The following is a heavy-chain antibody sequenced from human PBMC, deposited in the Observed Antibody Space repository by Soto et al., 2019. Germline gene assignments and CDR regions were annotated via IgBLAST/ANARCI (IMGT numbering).Heavy chain of an antibody. CDR1: GFTFSSYA. CDR2: ISSSGGST. Sequence: EVQLLESGGGLVQPGGSLRLSCAASGFTFSSYAMSWVRQAPGKGLEWVSAISSSGGSTYYADSVKGRFTISRDNSKNTLYLQMNSLRAEDTAVYYCAKGFEAMVLSYYYGMDVWGQGTTVTVSS. D-gene: IGHD5-18*01. J-gene: IGHJ6*02. V-gene: IGHV3-23*01. CDR3: AKGFEAMVLSYYYGMDV.